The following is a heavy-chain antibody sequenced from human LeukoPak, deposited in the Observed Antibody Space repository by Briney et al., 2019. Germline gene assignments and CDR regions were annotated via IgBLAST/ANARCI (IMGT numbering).Heavy chain of an antibody. D-gene: IGHD1-14*01. Sequence: SETLSLTCTVSGASFNSDDKYWNWIRQSPGKGLEWIGSIHRSTMLYKNPSLERRITMTRDATNNLFSLNQNSVTADTTAVYFCSRGVDRIKLDYWVEGMLVTVSS. CDR1: GASFNSDDKY. V-gene: IGHV4-31*03. J-gene: IGHJ4*02. CDR3: SRGVDRIKLDY. CDR2: IHRSTML.